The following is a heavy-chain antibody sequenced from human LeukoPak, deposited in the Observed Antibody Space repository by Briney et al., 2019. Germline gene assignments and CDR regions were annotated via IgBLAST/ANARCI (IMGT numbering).Heavy chain of an antibody. J-gene: IGHJ4*02. CDR1: GFVFSDTY. V-gene: IGHV3-11*01. Sequence: GGSLRLSCAASGFVFSDTYMSWIRQVPGKGLEWISYISSNGNVIYSVDSVKGRFTISRDNANSLLFLQMNSLRPDDTAVYFCAAEVSPKVFDYRGQGTLVTVSS. CDR2: ISSNGNVI. CDR3: AAEVSPKVFDY.